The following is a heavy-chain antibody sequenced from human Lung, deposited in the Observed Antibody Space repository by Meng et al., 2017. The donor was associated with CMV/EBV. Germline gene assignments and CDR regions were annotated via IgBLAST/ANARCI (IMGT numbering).Heavy chain of an antibody. Sequence: SETLSLXXTVSGGSINNYYWSWIRQPPGKGLEWIGYIYYSGSTNYNPSLKSRVTISVDTSKNQFSLKLSSVTAADTAMYFCARIYCSSTSCYNDYWGQGTLVTVSS. CDR3: ARIYCSSTSCYNDY. V-gene: IGHV4-59*01. CDR1: GGSINNYY. J-gene: IGHJ4*02. CDR2: IYYSGST. D-gene: IGHD2-2*01.